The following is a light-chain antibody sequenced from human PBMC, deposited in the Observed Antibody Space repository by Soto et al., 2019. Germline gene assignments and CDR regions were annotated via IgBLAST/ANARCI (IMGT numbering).Light chain of an antibody. Sequence: QSALTQPVSVSGSPGQSITISCTGTSSDVGSYNLVSWYQQHPGKAPKLMIYEVSKRPSGVSNRFSGSKSGNTASLTISGLQAEDEADYYCCSYAGSSTSHVVFGGGTKVTVL. CDR3: CSYAGSSTSHVV. CDR1: SSDVGSYNL. CDR2: EVS. V-gene: IGLV2-23*02. J-gene: IGLJ2*01.